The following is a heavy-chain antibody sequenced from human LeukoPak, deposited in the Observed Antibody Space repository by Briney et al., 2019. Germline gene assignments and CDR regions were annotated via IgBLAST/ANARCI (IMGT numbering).Heavy chain of an antibody. CDR2: IKQDGSEK. CDR3: AREIGVVVTFYYYYMDV. J-gene: IGHJ6*03. V-gene: IGHV3-7*01. Sequence: PGGSLRLSCAASGFTFSSYGMSWVRQAPGKGLEWVANIKQDGSEKYYVDSVKGRFTISRDNAKNSLYLQMNSLRAEDTAVYYCAREIGVVVTFYYYYMDVWGKGTTVTVSS. CDR1: GFTFSSYG. D-gene: IGHD2-21*02.